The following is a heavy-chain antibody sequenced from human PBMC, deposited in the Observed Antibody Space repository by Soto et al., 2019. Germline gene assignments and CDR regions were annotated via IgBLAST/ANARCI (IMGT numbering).Heavy chain of an antibody. CDR3: ARDRGYCTNGVCYTTAFDI. CDR2: ISAYNGNT. D-gene: IGHD2-8*01. J-gene: IGHJ3*02. CDR1: GYTFTSYG. Sequence: ASVKVSCKASGYTFTSYGISWVRQAPGQGLEWMGWISAYNGNTNYAQKLQGRVTMTTDTSTSTAYMELRSLRSDDTAVYYCARDRGYCTNGVCYTTAFDIWGQGTMVTVS. V-gene: IGHV1-18*01.